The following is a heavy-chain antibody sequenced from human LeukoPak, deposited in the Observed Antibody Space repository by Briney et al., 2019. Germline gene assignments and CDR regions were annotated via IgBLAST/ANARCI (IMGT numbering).Heavy chain of an antibody. V-gene: IGHV3-21*01. Sequence: PGGSLRLSCAASGFTFSSYSMNWVRQAPGKGLEWVSSISSSSSYIYYADSVKGRFTISRDNAKNSLYLQMNSLRAEDTAVYYCARGEMATEDIDYWGQGTLVTVSS. J-gene: IGHJ4*02. CDR2: ISSSSSYI. D-gene: IGHD5-24*01. CDR1: GFTFSSYS. CDR3: ARGEMATEDIDY.